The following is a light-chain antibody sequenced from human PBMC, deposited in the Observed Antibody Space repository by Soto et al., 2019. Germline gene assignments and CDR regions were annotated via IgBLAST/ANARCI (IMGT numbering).Light chain of an antibody. J-gene: IGKJ1*01. CDR1: RSGSDTL. Sequence: EMVRTQSPGTLPLAPGERATLSCRADRSGSDTLFTWFQQKPGQAPRLLIFGTSNRAPGIPDRFSGRGPGPDFTLTIRRLEPADFAVYYCQHYGDPSWTFGQGTKVPI. V-gene: IGKV3-20*01. CDR2: GTS. CDR3: QHYGDPSWT.